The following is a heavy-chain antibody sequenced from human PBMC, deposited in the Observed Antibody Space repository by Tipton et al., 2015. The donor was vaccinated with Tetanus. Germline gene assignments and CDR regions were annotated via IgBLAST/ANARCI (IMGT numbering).Heavy chain of an antibody. D-gene: IGHD1-26*01. CDR2: IYYSGST. CDR1: GGSISSGGYY. V-gene: IGHV4-31*03. J-gene: IGHJ4*02. Sequence: TLSLTCTVSGGSISSGGYYWSWIRQHPGKGLEWIGDIYYSGSTYYSPSLKSRPTISIDTSKNQFSLKLNSVTAADTAVYYCARDQARGARGWNFFDYWGQGSVVTVSS. CDR3: ARDQARGARGWNFFDY.